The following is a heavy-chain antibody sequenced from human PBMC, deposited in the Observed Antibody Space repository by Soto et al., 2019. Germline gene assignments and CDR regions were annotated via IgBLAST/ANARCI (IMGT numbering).Heavy chain of an antibody. V-gene: IGHV3-30*03. J-gene: IGHJ4*02. D-gene: IGHD3-10*01. Sequence: GGSLRLSCTASGFTFTSYGMGWVRQAPGKGLEWVAVISRDGTNKYYVDSVKGRFTISRDNSRNTLYLQMNSLRHEDAAVYYCARSRSGAVADSFDFWGQGTLVTVSS. CDR3: ARSRSGAVADSFDF. CDR1: GFTFTSYG. CDR2: ISRDGTNK.